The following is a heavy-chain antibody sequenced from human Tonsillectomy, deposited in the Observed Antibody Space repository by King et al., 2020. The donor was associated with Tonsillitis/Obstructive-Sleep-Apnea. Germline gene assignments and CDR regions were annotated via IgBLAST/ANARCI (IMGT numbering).Heavy chain of an antibody. CDR3: ARVRAAAGIGY. D-gene: IGHD6-13*01. V-gene: IGHV4-34*01. J-gene: IGHJ4*02. CDR2: INHSGST. Sequence: VQLQQWGAGLLKPSETLSLTCAVYGGSFSGYYWSWIRQPPGKGLEWIGEINHSGSTNYNPSLKSRVTISVDTSENQFSLKLSSVTAADTAVYYCARVRAAAGIGYWGQGTLVTVSS. CDR1: GGSFSGYY.